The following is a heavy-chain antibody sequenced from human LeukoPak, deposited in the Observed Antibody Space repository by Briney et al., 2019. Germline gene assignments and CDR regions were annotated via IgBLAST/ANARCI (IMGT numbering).Heavy chain of an antibody. Sequence: ASVKVSCKASGYTLSDHAIHWVRKAPGQGLEWMGVITPSDGTTGFPQKFQGRVTLTTDMSRGTVYMELSSLRSEDTAVYYCARGLRTGTSRAYFDVWGQGTTVTVSS. CDR2: ITPSDGTT. V-gene: IGHV1-46*01. D-gene: IGHD1-7*01. J-gene: IGHJ6*02. CDR1: GYTLSDHA. CDR3: ARGLRTGTSRAYFDV.